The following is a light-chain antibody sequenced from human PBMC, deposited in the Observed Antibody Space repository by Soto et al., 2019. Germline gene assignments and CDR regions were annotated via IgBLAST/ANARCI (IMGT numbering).Light chain of an antibody. CDR2: DAS. J-gene: IGKJ4*01. CDR1: QGVSRF. Sequence: EIVLTQSPATLSLSPGERDALSCRASQGVSRFLAWYQQKPGQAPRLLIYDASNRATGIPARFSGSGSGTDFTLAINNLEPEDFAVYYCQQRSGWPLTFGGGTKVEIK. CDR3: QQRSGWPLT. V-gene: IGKV3-11*01.